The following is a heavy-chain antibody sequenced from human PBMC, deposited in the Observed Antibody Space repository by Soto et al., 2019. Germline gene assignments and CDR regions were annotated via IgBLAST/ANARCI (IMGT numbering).Heavy chain of an antibody. V-gene: IGHV4-59*01. CDR3: ARLAPRDGDPKTVRAFDI. D-gene: IGHD1-1*01. CDR1: GGSISSYY. CDR2: ISSSGST. Sequence: QVQLQESGPGLVKPSETLSLTCTVSGGSISSYYWSWIRQPPGKGLEWIAYISSSGSTKYNPSLRSRVTISLDTSKNQFSLKSTSVTAADTAVYYCARLAPRDGDPKTVRAFDIWSQGTMVTVSS. J-gene: IGHJ3*02.